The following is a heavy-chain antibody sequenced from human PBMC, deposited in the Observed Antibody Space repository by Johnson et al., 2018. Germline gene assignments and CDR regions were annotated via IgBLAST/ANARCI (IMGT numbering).Heavy chain of an antibody. Sequence: VQLVESGGGLVQPGGSLRLSCAVSGFTFSTYLMHWVRQAPGKGLVWVSRLNSDGSSTDYADSVRGRFTISRDNAKNTLYLQMNSLRAEETGVYYCARDVGWFDGFDIWGQGTMVTVSS. V-gene: IGHV3-74*02. CDR3: ARDVGWFDGFDI. CDR2: LNSDGSST. J-gene: IGHJ3*02. CDR1: GFTFSTYL. D-gene: IGHD3-3*01.